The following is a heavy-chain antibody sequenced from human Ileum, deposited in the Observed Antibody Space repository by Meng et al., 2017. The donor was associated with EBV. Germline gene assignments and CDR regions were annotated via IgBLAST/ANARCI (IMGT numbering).Heavy chain of an antibody. Sequence: ESVGGLVQPGGSLRLSCAASGFAFSSYAMSWVRQAPGKGVEWISTISATGSSTFNADSVMGRFTISRDNSKSTLYLQMNSLRDEDTAVYYCAKEEVSRRFDYWGQGTLVTVSS. J-gene: IGHJ4*02. V-gene: IGHV3-23*01. CDR1: GFAFSSYA. CDR3: AKEEVSRRFDY. CDR2: ISATGSST. D-gene: IGHD5/OR15-5a*01.